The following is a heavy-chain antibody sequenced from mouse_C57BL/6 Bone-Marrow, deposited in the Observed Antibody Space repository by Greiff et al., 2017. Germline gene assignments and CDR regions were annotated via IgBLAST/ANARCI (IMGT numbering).Heavy chain of an antibody. CDR3: ARSSITTVVAPFDY. J-gene: IGHJ2*01. CDR2: IYPGSGST. CDR1: GYTFTSYW. V-gene: IGHV1-55*01. D-gene: IGHD1-1*01. Sequence: QVHVKQPGAELVKPGASVKMSCKASGYTFTSYWITWVKQRPGQGLEWIGDIYPGSGSTNYNEKFKSKATLTVDTSSSTAYMQLSSLTSEDSAVYYCARSSITTVVAPFDYWGQGTTLTVSS.